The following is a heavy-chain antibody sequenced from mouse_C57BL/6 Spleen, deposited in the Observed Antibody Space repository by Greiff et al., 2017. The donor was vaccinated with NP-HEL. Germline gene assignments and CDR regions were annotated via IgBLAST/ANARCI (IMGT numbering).Heavy chain of an antibody. Sequence: EVQLQQSGPELVKPGASVKISCKASGYSFTDYNMNWVKQSSGKSLEWIGVINPNYGTTTYNQKFKGKATLTVDQSSSTAYMQPNSLTSEDSAVYYGAGEGDWIFDVWSKGTTVTVSS. CDR1: GYSFTDYN. J-gene: IGHJ1*03. CDR2: INPNYGTT. CDR3: AGEGDWIFDV. V-gene: IGHV1-39*01.